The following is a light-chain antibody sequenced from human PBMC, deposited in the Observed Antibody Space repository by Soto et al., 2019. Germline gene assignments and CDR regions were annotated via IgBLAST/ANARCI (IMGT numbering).Light chain of an antibody. CDR3: TSYAGSNNVV. Sequence: QSALTQPPSASGSPGQSVTISCTGTSSDVGGYYYVSWYQHHPGKAPKLIIYEVIKRPSGVPDRFSGSKSDNTASLTVSGLRAEDEADYYCTSYAGSNNVVFSGGTQLTVL. V-gene: IGLV2-8*01. CDR2: EVI. CDR1: SSDVGGYYY. J-gene: IGLJ2*01.